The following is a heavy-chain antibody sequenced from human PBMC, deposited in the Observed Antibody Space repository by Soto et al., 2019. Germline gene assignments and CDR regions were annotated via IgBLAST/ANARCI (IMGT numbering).Heavy chain of an antibody. CDR1: GFTFSTYT. Sequence: EVQILESGGGLIQPGESLRLSCAASGFTFSTYTMSWVRQAPEKGLEWVSSISASGGSTYYADSVKGRFTIFRDNSKNPLFLQMSRLRPDDPAVYSCASEVAVGLFDYWGQEPLVTVSS. J-gene: IGHJ4*02. CDR3: ASEVAVGLFDY. D-gene: IGHD6-19*01. CDR2: ISASGGST. V-gene: IGHV3-23*01.